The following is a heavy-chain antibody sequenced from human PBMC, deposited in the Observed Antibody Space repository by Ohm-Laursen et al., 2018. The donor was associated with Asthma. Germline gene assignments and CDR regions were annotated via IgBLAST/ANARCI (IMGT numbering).Heavy chain of an antibody. CDR3: AKDRTITMIVDYHDGAFDI. V-gene: IGHV3-23*01. J-gene: IGHJ3*02. Sequence: SLRLSCTASGFTFSSYAMSWVRQAPGKGLEWVSAISGSGGSTYYADPVKGRFTISRDNSKNTLYLQMNSLRAEDTAVYYCAKDRTITMIVDYHDGAFDIWGQGTMVTVSS. CDR2: ISGSGGST. D-gene: IGHD3-22*01. CDR1: GFTFSSYA.